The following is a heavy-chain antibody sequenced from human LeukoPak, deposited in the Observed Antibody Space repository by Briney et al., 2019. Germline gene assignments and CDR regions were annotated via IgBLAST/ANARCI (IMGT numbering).Heavy chain of an antibody. J-gene: IGHJ4*02. CDR1: GGSVSSGNYH. D-gene: IGHD7-27*01. V-gene: IGHV4-61*01. Sequence: LETLSLTCTVSGGSVSSGNYHWSWIRQPPGKGLEWIAYIYSSGSTKYNPSLKSRVTISVDTSKNQFSLRLTSVTAADTAMYYCVRTTGGYWGQGTLVTVSS. CDR3: VRTTGGY. CDR2: IYSSGST.